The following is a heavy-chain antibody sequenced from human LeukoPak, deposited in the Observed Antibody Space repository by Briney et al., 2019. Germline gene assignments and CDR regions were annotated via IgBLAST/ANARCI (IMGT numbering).Heavy chain of an antibody. J-gene: IGHJ4*02. D-gene: IGHD3-10*01. CDR2: IDQSGST. Sequence: PSETLSLTCGVYGGSFSGYYWSGVRQPPGKGLEWIGEIDQSGSTNYNPSLKSRVTITIDTSKNQFSLKLNSVTAADTAVYYCAINDGSGSYYKSDYWGQGTLVTVSS. V-gene: IGHV4-34*01. CDR1: GGSFSGYY. CDR3: AINDGSGSYYKSDY.